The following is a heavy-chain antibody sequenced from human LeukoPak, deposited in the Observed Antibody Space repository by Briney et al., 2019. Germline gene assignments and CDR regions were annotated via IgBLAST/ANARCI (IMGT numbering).Heavy chain of an antibody. Sequence: PILGIANYAQKFQGRVTITADKSTSTAYMELSSLRSEDTAVYYCAREGYYDFWSGQNAVDYWGQGTLVTVSS. J-gene: IGHJ4*02. V-gene: IGHV1-69*04. CDR2: PILGIA. D-gene: IGHD3-3*01. CDR3: AREGYYDFWSGQNAVDY.